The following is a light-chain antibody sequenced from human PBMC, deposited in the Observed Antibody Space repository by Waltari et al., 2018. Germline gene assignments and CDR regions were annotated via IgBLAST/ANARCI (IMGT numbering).Light chain of an antibody. J-gene: IGKJ4*01. CDR3: LQDRTGLT. CDR1: QDLDNH. V-gene: IGKV1-6*02. CDR2: GTS. Sequence: AIQMTQSPPSLSASVGDTVTITCRASQDLDNHLAWYQQKPGKAPKLLVYGTSILQTMVASRFGGSGSGTTFALTISSLQPADSATYYCLQDRTGLTFGGGTKVEI.